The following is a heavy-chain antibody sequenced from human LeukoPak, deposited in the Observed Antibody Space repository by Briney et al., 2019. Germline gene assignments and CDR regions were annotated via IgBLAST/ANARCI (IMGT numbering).Heavy chain of an antibody. CDR1: GFTFSSYS. D-gene: IGHD3-22*01. CDR2: IKQDGSEK. V-gene: IGHV3-7*03. J-gene: IGHJ4*02. CDR3: AKGQNYYDSSGFDY. Sequence: GGSLRLSCAASGFTFSSYSMSWVRQAPGKGLEWVASIKQDGSEKYYVDSVKGRFTISRDNAENSLYLQMNSLRAEDTAVYYCAKGQNYYDSSGFDYWGQGTLVTVSS.